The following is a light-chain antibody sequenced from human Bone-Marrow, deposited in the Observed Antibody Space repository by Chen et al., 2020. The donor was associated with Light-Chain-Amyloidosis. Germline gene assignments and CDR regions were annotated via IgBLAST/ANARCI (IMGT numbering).Light chain of an antibody. CDR2: RDT. CDR3: QSADSSGTYEVI. J-gene: IGLJ2*01. Sequence: SYELTQPPSVSVSPGLTARLTCSGDDLPTKYAYWYQQKPGQAPVLVIHRDTERPSGISERFSGSSSGTTATLTISGVQAEDEADYYCQSADSSGTYEVIFGGGTKLTVL. V-gene: IGLV3-25*03. CDR1: DLPTKY.